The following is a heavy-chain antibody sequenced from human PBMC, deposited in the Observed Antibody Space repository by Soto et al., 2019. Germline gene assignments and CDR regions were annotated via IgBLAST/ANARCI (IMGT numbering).Heavy chain of an antibody. CDR3: ARGRYCSGGSCYFNMGFAY. CDR2: IIPIFGTA. Sequence: ASVKVSCKASGGTFSSYASSWVRQAPGQGLEWMGGIIPIFGTANYAQKFQGRVTITADESTSTAYMELSSLRSEDTAVYYCARGRYCSGGSCYFNMGFAYWGQGTRVTVSS. J-gene: IGHJ4*02. D-gene: IGHD2-15*01. V-gene: IGHV1-69*13. CDR1: GGTFSSYA.